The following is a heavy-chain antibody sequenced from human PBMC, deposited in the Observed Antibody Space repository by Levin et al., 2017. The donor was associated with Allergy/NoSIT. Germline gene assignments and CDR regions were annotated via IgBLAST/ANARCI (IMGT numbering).Heavy chain of an antibody. Sequence: SQTLSLTCAVSGGSISSGGYSWSWIRQPPGKGLEWIGYIYHSGSTYYNPSLKSRVTISVDRSKNQFSLKLSSVTAADTAVYYCARGSLRYFDWLVWGASAFDSWGQGTMVTVSS. CDR3: ARGSLRYFDWLVWGASAFDS. CDR1: GGSISSGGYS. J-gene: IGHJ3*02. CDR2: IYHSGST. V-gene: IGHV4-30-2*01. D-gene: IGHD3-9*01.